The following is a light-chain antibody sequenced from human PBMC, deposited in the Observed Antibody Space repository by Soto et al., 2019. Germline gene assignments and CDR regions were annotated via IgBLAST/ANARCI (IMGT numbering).Light chain of an antibody. Sequence: DIQMTQSPSTLSASVGDRVTITCRASQTISNWLAWYQQRPGKVPKLLIYDASNLEGGVPSRFSGSGSGTEFTLTISGLQPDDFATYYCQQYQAYSWTFGQGTKVEIK. CDR1: QTISNW. CDR2: DAS. J-gene: IGKJ1*01. CDR3: QQYQAYSWT. V-gene: IGKV1-5*01.